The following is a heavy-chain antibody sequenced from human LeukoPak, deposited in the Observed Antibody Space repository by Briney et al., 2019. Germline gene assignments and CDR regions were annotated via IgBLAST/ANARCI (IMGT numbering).Heavy chain of an antibody. CDR1: GGSISSYY. CDR3: ARDQTGTHIDAFDI. CDR2: IYTSGST. Sequence: PSETLSLTCTVSGGSISSYYWSWIRQPAGKGLEWIGRIYTSGSTNYNPSLKSRVTMSVDTSKNQFSLKLSSVTAADTAVYYCARDQTGTHIDAFDIWGQGTMVTVSS. J-gene: IGHJ3*02. D-gene: IGHD1-1*01. V-gene: IGHV4-4*07.